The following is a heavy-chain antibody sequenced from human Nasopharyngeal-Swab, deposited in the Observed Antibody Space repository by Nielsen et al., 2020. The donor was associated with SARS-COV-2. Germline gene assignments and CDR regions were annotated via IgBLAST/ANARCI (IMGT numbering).Heavy chain of an antibody. CDR2: ISDGGSDT. V-gene: IGHV3-23*01. CDR3: AKLIAVTGTDDY. Sequence: VRQAPGKGLEWVSSISDGGSDTYYADSVKGRLTISRDNSKNTLYLQMSSLRAEDTAVYYCAKLIAVTGTDDYWGQGTLVTVSS. D-gene: IGHD6-19*01. J-gene: IGHJ4*02.